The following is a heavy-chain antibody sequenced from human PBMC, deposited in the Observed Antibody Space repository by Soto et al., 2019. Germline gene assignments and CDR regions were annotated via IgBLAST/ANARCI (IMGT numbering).Heavy chain of an antibody. CDR2: IDPSDSQT. CDR3: ARQIYYSGTGPNFQYYFDS. J-gene: IGHJ4*02. D-gene: IGHD3-10*01. V-gene: IGHV5-10-1*01. Sequence: GESLKISCKGSGYSFASYWITWVRQKPGKGLEWMGRIDPSDSQTYYSPSFRGHVTISATKSITTVFLQWSSLRASDTAMYYCARQIYYSGTGPNFQYYFDSWGQGTPVTVSS. CDR1: GYSFASYW.